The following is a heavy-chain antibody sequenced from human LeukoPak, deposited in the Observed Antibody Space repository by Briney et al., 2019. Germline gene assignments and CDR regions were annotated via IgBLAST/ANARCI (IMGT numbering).Heavy chain of an antibody. J-gene: IGHJ4*02. V-gene: IGHV3-23*01. CDR1: GFTFNSYG. D-gene: IGHD4-17*01. CDR3: AKARGENGDDEIFDY. Sequence: PGGTLRLSCAVSGFTFNSYGMNWVRQAPGKGLEWVSAISGSGGSTYYADSVKGRFTISRDNSKNTLYLQMNSLRVEDTAVYYCAKARGENGDDEIFDYWGQGTLVTVSS. CDR2: ISGSGGST.